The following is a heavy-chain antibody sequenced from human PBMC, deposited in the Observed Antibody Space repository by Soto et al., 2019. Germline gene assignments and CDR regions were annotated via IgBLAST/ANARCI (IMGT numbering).Heavy chain of an antibody. D-gene: IGHD6-19*01. V-gene: IGHV3-30-3*01. J-gene: IGHJ3*02. CDR3: ARDRVEYSSCWYYAFDI. CDR1: GFTFSSYA. CDR2: ISYDGSNK. Sequence: QVQLVESGGGVVQPGRSLRLSCAASGFTFSSYAMHWVRQAPGKGLEWVAVISYDGSNKYYADSVKGRFTISRDNSKNTLYLQMNSLRAEDTAVYYCARDRVEYSSCWYYAFDIWGQGTMVTVSS.